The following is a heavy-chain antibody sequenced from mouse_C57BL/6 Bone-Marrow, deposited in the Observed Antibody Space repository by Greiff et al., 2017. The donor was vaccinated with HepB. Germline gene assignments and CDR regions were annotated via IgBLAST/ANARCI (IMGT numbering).Heavy chain of an antibody. CDR1: GYTFTSYW. D-gene: IGHD1-1*01. Sequence: VQLQQPGAELVKPGASVKLSCKASGYTFTSYWMQWVKQRPGQGLEWIGEIDPSDSYTNYNQKFKGKATLTVDKSSSTAYMQLSSLTSEDSAVYYCARSGSRFDYWGQGTTLTVSS. CDR2: IDPSDSYT. CDR3: ARSGSRFDY. V-gene: IGHV1-50*01. J-gene: IGHJ2*01.